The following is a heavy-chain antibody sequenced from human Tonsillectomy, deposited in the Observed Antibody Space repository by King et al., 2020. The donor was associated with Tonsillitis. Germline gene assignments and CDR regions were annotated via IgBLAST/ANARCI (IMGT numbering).Heavy chain of an antibody. CDR3: AREGGIVVVVAATQTFDI. Sequence: QLQESGPGLVKPSETLSLTCTVSGGSISSSSYYWGWIRQPPGKGLEWIGSIYYSGSTYYNPSLKSRVTISVVTSKNQFSLKLSSVTAADTAVYYCAREGGIVVVVAATQTFDIWGQGTMVTVSS. D-gene: IGHD2-15*01. CDR2: IYYSGST. J-gene: IGHJ3*02. V-gene: IGHV4-39*02. CDR1: GGSISSSSYY.